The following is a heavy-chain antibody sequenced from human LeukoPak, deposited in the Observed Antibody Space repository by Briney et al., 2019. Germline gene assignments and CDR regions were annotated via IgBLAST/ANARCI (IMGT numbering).Heavy chain of an antibody. J-gene: IGHJ5*02. V-gene: IGHV3-21*01. CDR3: ASTMVRGEAWFDP. CDR1: GFMFSRYS. Sequence: PGGSLRLSCAVSGFMFSRYSMNWVRQAPGKGLEWVSSISSSSSYIYYADSVKGRFTISRDNAKNSLYLQMNSLRAEDTAVYYCASTMVRGEAWFDPWGQGTLVTVSS. D-gene: IGHD3-10*01. CDR2: ISSSSSYI.